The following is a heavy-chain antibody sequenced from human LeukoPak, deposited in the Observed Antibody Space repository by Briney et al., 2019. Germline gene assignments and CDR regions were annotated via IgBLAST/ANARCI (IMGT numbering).Heavy chain of an antibody. CDR2: INSNSGGT. D-gene: IGHD2-2*01. J-gene: IGHJ4*02. V-gene: IGHV1-2*02. CDR3: ARDPPYCSSTSCAFDY. CDR1: GYTFTGYY. Sequence: ASVKVSCKASGYTFTGYYMHWVRQAPGQGLEWMGWINSNSGGTNYAQKFQGRVTMTRDTSISTAYMGLSRLRSDDTAVYYCARDPPYCSSTSCAFDYWGQGTLVTVSS.